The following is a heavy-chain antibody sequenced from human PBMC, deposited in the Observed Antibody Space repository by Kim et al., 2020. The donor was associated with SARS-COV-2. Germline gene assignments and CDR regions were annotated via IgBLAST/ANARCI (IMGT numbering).Heavy chain of an antibody. Sequence: SLKSRVTISVDTSKNQFSLKLSSVTAADTAVYYCAGSSLAAAGTMGYFQHWGQGTLVTVSS. J-gene: IGHJ1*01. CDR3: AGSSLAAAGTMGYFQH. V-gene: IGHV4-34*01. D-gene: IGHD6-13*01.